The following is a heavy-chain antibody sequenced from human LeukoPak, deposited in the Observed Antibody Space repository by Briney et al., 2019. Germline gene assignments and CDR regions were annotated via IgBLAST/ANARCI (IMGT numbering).Heavy chain of an antibody. CDR3: ARVGQWLVWDY. J-gene: IGHJ4*02. CDR2: IKKDGSEK. CDR1: GFTFDSYW. V-gene: IGHV3-7*01. D-gene: IGHD6-19*01. Sequence: PGGSLRLSCAASGFTFDSYWMTWVRQAPGKGLEWVATIKKDGSEKYYVDSVKGRFTISRDNAKNLLYLQMNSLRAEDTAVYYCARVGQWLVWDYWGQGTLVTVSS.